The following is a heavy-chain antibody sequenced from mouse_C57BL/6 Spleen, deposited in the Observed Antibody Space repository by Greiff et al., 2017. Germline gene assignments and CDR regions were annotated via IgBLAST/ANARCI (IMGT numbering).Heavy chain of an antibody. J-gene: IGHJ2*01. CDR3: SYSNLFDY. Sequence: EVQLQQSGGGLVQPGGSMKLSCVASGFTFSNYWMNWVRQSPEKGLEWVAQLRLKSDNYATHYAESVKGRFNISRDDSKSSVYLQMNNLRAEDTGMYYCSYSNLFDYWGQGTTLTVSS. CDR1: GFTFSNYW. CDR2: LRLKSDNYAT. V-gene: IGHV6-3*01. D-gene: IGHD2-5*01.